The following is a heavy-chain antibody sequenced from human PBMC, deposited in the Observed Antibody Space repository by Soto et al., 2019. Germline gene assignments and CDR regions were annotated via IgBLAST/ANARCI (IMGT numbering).Heavy chain of an antibody. CDR2: ISSNGGST. CDR1: GFTFSSYA. CDR3: TTDSYFTMKVVRIDY. V-gene: IGHV3-64*02. Sequence: GGSLRLSCAASGFTFSSYAMHWVRQAPGKGLEYVSAISSNGGSTYYADSVKGRFTISRDNSKNTLYLQMNSLKTEDTAVYYCTTDSYFTMKVVRIDYRGLGTLVTVSS. J-gene: IGHJ4*01. D-gene: IGHD3-22*01.